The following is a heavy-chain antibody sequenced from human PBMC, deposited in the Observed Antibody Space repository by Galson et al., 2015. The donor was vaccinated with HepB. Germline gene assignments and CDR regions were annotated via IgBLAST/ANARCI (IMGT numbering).Heavy chain of an antibody. CDR2: IFYTGDT. V-gene: IGHV4-39*01. Sequence: SETLSLTCNVSGGSISRSSYYWGWIRQPPGEGLEWIGSIFYTGDTYYNPSLKSRVAISVDTSKNHLSLKLDSMTAADTAVYYCANFDHWGQGTLVTVSS. CDR3: ANFDH. J-gene: IGHJ4*02. CDR1: GGSISRSSYY.